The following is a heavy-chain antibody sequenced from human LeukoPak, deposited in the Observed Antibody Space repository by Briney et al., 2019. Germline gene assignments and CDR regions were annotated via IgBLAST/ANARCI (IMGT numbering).Heavy chain of an antibody. D-gene: IGHD3-16*01. Sequence: SETLSLTCTVSGGSISSSSYYWGWIRQPPGKGLEWIGSIYYSGSTYYNPSLKSRVTISVDTSKNQFSLKLSSVTAADTAVYYCARDAVSWGRHGWFDPWGQGTLVTVSS. CDR1: GGSISSSSYY. J-gene: IGHJ5*02. V-gene: IGHV4-39*07. CDR3: ARDAVSWGRHGWFDP. CDR2: IYYSGST.